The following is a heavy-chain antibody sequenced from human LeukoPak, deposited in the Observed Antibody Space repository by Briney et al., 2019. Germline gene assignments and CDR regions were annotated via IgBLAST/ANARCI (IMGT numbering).Heavy chain of an antibody. V-gene: IGHV3-9*01. CDR3: AKGRYSSGWGSAFDI. J-gene: IGHJ3*02. Sequence: PGRSLRLSCAASGFTFDDYAMHWVRQAPGKGLEWVSGISWNSGSIGYADSVKGRFTTSRDNAKNSLYLQMNSLRAEDTALYYCAKGRYSSGWGSAFDIWGQGTMVTVSS. CDR2: ISWNSGSI. D-gene: IGHD6-19*01. CDR1: GFTFDDYA.